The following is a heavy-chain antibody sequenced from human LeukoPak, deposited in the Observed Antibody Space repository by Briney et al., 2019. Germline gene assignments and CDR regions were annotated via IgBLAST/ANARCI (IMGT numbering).Heavy chain of an antibody. Sequence: GGSLRLSCAASGFTFSSYSMNWVRQAPGKGLEWVSSISSSSSSYIYYADSVKGRFTISRDNAKNSLYLQMNSLRAEDTAVYYCARGPRSSGWYYWFDPWGQGTLVTVSS. D-gene: IGHD6-19*01. V-gene: IGHV3-21*01. CDR2: ISSSSSSYI. CDR1: GFTFSSYS. J-gene: IGHJ5*02. CDR3: ARGPRSSGWYYWFDP.